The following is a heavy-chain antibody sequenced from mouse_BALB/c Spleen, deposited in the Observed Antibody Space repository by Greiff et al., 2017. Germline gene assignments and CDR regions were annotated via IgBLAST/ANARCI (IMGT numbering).Heavy chain of an antibody. J-gene: IGHJ3*01. CDR2: INSNGGST. Sequence: EVKLMESGGGLVQPGGSLKLSCAASGFTFSSYGMSWVRQTPDKRLELVATINSNGGSTYYPDSVKGRFTISRDNAKNTLYLQMSSLKSEDTAMYYSARDPTAYWGQGTLVTVSA. V-gene: IGHV5-6-3*01. CDR1: GFTFSSYG. CDR3: ARDPTAY.